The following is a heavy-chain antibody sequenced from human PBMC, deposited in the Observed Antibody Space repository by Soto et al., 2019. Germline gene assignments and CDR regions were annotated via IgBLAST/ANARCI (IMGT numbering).Heavy chain of an antibody. D-gene: IGHD3-10*01. CDR2: IYPDSCHT. J-gene: IGHJ4*02. CDR3: ARGAGSGSGTYYSQSIDF. CDR1: GYSFSTYA. Sequence: VHLVQSGTEVKKPGASVKVSCKASGYSFSTYAIFWVRQGPGQGLEWMGSIYPDSCHTKYAQRFQGRVTMTTDTSTSTAYMELRRLRSDDTAVYYCARGAGSGSGTYYSQSIDFWGQGTLVPVSS. V-gene: IGHV1-18*01.